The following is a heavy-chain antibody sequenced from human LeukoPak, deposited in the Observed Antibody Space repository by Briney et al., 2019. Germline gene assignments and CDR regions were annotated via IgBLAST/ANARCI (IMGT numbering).Heavy chain of an antibody. Sequence: PGGSLRLSCAASGFTFSSYGMHWVRQAPGKGLEWVAIIWYDGSNKYYADSMKGRFTVSRDNSKNTLYLQMNSLRAEDTAVYYCARGRGVRGYDIVVVVTAQYVFDYWGQGTLVTVSS. CDR1: GFTFSSYG. CDR2: IWYDGSNK. V-gene: IGHV3-33*01. D-gene: IGHD2-15*01. CDR3: ARGRGVRGYDIVVVVTAQYVFDY. J-gene: IGHJ4*02.